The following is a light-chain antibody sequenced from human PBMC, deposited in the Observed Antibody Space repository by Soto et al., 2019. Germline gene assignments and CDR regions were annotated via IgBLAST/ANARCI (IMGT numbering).Light chain of an antibody. J-gene: IGKJ1*01. CDR3: QQYGSSPET. Sequence: EIVLTQSPGTLSLSPGERATLSCRASQSVSSSYLAWYQQTPGQAPRLLIDGASSRATGIPDRFSGSGSGTDFPLTISRLEPEDFAVYYCQQYGSSPETFGQGTKVEIK. CDR1: QSVSSSY. V-gene: IGKV3-20*01. CDR2: GAS.